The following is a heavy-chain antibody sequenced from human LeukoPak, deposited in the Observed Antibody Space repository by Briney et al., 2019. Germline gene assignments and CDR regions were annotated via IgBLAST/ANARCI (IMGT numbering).Heavy chain of an antibody. D-gene: IGHD2-15*01. CDR1: GFTFSSYA. J-gene: IGHJ4*02. CDR2: ISGSGGST. Sequence: PGGSLRLSCAASGFTFSSYAMSWVRQAPGKGLEWVSAISGSGGSTYYADSVKGRFTISRDNSKNTLYLQMNSLRAEDTVVYYCAKDRHHANYYCSGGSCFLYWGQGTLVTVSS. V-gene: IGHV3-23*01. CDR3: AKDRHHANYYCSGGSCFLY.